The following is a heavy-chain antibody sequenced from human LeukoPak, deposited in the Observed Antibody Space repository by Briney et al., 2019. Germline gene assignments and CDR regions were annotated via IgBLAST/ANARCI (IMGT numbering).Heavy chain of an antibody. CDR2: ISTYNGNT. D-gene: IGHD2-21*01. CDR1: GYTFTTYG. V-gene: IGHV1-18*01. J-gene: IGHJ5*02. Sequence: ASVKVSCKASGYTFTTYGLSWVRQAPGQGLEWMGWISTYNGNTDYAQKLQGRVTMTTDTSTSTAYMELRSLRSDDTAVYYCARDHLAYCGGDCSSWGSWGQGTLVTVS. CDR3: ARDHLAYCGGDCSSWGS.